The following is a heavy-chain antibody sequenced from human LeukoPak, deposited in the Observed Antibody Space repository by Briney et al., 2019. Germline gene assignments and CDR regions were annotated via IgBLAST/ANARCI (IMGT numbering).Heavy chain of an antibody. CDR2: INGATGQT. CDR3: ARSIIIVPNTSYYYYYMDV. D-gene: IGHD2/OR15-2a*01. CDR1: GYTFTSHA. V-gene: IGHV1-3*01. J-gene: IGHJ6*02. Sequence: ASVKVSCKASGYTFTSHALHWVRQAPGESLEWMAWINGATGQTQYSQKFQARVTLTRDTSANTAYMELSSLRSGDTALYYCARSIIIVPNTSYYYYYMDVWGQGTTVTVSS.